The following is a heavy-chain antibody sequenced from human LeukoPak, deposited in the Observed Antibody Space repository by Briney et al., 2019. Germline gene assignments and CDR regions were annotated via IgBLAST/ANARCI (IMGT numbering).Heavy chain of an antibody. J-gene: IGHJ4*02. CDR1: VVAISIYS. V-gene: IGHV4-59*01. Sequence: PSGTLSLTCTVSVVAISIYSRSWVRQPPGKGLEWVSYIYYTGGTNYKPSLKSRVTISRDTSKNQFSLKLSSLTAQDTALYYCAKDDYGAYGGIDYWGKGTMVTVSS. CDR3: AKDDYGAYGGIDY. CDR2: IYYTGGT. D-gene: IGHD4-17*01.